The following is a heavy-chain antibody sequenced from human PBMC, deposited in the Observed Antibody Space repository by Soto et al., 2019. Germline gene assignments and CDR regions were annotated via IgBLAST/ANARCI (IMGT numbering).Heavy chain of an antibody. D-gene: IGHD1-26*01. CDR3: AKGGAGEEV. V-gene: IGHV3-74*01. Sequence: PGESXRLSCSSAVCTFSSYCVHLVRQAPGKGLVWVSRINSDGSSTSYADSVKGRFTISRDNAKNTLYLQMNSLKAEDTAVYYCAKGGAGEEVWGHGTTVKVYS. J-gene: IGHJ6*01. CDR1: VCTFSSYC. CDR2: INSDGSST.